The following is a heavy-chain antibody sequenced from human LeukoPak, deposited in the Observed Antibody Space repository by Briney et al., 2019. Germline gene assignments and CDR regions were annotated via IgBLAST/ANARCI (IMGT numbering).Heavy chain of an antibody. CDR3: ARDSSGWKSNGAFDI. D-gene: IGHD6-19*01. V-gene: IGHV4-61*02. CDR2: IYTSGST. CDR1: GGSISSGSYY. J-gene: IGHJ3*02. Sequence: PSETLSLTCTVSGGSISSGSYYWSWIRQPAGKGLEWIGRIYTSGSTNYNPSLKSRVTISVDTSKNQFSLKLSSVTAADTAVYYCARDSSGWKSNGAFDIWGQGTMATVSS.